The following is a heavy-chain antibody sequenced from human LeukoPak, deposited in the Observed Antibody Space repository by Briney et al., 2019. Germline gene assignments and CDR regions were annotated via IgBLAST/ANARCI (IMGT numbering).Heavy chain of an antibody. CDR1: GGTFSCYS. CDR2: IIPIFATT. D-gene: IGHD6-6*01. V-gene: IGHV1-69*13. Sequence: ASVKVSCKASGGTFSCYSISWVRQARGQGLEGMGGIIPIFATTNYAQKFQRRVTITADESTSTAYMELSRLRSEDTAVYYCATTTDHSTSSVYWGQGTLVTVSS. CDR3: ATTTDHSTSSVY. J-gene: IGHJ4*02.